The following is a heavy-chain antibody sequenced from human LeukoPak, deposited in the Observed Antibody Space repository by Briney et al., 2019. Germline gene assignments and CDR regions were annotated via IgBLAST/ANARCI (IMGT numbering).Heavy chain of an antibody. V-gene: IGHV3-7*01. J-gene: IGHJ4*02. D-gene: IGHD6-13*01. Sequence: TGGSLRLSCEGSGFTFSNYWMGWVRQAPGKGLQWVANIKTDGSEKYYVDSVKGRFTISRDNAKNSLYLQMNSLRGEDTAVYYCATDSHSSSWSDYWGQGTLVTVSS. CDR3: ATDSHSSSWSDY. CDR2: IKTDGSEK. CDR1: GFTFSNYW.